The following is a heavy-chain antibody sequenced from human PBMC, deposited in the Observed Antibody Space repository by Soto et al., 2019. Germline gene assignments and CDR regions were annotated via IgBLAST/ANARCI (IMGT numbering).Heavy chain of an antibody. Sequence: SETLSLTCTVSGDSISGYYWSWIRQAPGKGLEWIGYTYYTGRTDYNPSLKSRVTMSVDTSKNQFSLELTSVTAADTAVYYCARGRGRYYGSGSYFYYYGMDVWGQGTTVTVSS. CDR3: ARGRGRYYGSGSYFYYYGMDV. CDR2: TYYTGRT. CDR1: GDSISGYY. V-gene: IGHV4-59*12. D-gene: IGHD3-10*01. J-gene: IGHJ6*02.